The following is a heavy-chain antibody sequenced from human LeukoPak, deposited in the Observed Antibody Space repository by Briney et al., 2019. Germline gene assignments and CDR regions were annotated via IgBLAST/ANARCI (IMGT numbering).Heavy chain of an antibody. CDR2: IYYSGST. J-gene: IGHJ6*02. CDR3: ARVLSSSSSYYGMDV. CDR1: GGSIRSYY. Sequence: SETLSLTCTVSGGSIRSYYWSWIRQPPGKGLEWIGYIYYSGSTNYNPSLKSRVTISVDTSKNQFSLKLSSVTAADTAVYYCARVLSSSSSYYGMDVWGQGTTVTVSS. D-gene: IGHD6-13*01. V-gene: IGHV4-59*01.